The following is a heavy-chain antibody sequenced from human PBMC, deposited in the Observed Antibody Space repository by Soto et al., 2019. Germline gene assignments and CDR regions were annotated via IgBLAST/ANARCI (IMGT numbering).Heavy chain of an antibody. CDR2: IKSRFDGETT. V-gene: IGHV3-15*05. Sequence: GGSLRLSCAASGFSFNYAWMSWVRQAPGEGLEWVGRIKSRFDGETTDYAAPVKGRFSISRDDSKNTLFLQMNSLKTEDTAVYFCTTLGTYFGSGSYYPVDYWGQGALVTVSS. CDR1: GFSFNYAW. J-gene: IGHJ4*02. D-gene: IGHD3-10*01. CDR3: TTLGTYFGSGSYYPVDY.